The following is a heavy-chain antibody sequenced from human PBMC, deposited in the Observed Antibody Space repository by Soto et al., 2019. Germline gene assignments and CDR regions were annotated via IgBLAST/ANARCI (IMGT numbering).Heavy chain of an antibody. CDR3: AGTSTYYYDSSGYYLDY. CDR1: GGTFSSYA. J-gene: IGHJ4*02. V-gene: IGHV1-69*01. Sequence: QVQLVQSGAEVKKPGSSVKVSCKASGGTFSSYAISWVRQAPGQGLEWMGGIIPIFGTANYAQKFQGRVTIPADESTSTAYMELSSLRSEDTAVYYCAGTSTYYYDSSGYYLDYWGQGTLVTVSS. D-gene: IGHD3-22*01. CDR2: IIPIFGTA.